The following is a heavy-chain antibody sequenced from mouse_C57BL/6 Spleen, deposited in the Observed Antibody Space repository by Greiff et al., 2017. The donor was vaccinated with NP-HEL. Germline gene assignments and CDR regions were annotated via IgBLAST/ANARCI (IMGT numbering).Heavy chain of an antibody. V-gene: IGHV10-1*01. Sequence: DVHLVESGGGLVQPKGSLKLSCAASGFSFNTYAMNWVRQAPGKGLEWVARIRSKSNNYATYYADSVKDRFTISRDDSESMLYLQMNNLKTEDTAMYYCVRQYDWFAYWGQGTLVTVSA. CDR2: IRSKSNNYAT. D-gene: IGHD2-12*01. J-gene: IGHJ3*01. CDR3: VRQYDWFAY. CDR1: GFSFNTYA.